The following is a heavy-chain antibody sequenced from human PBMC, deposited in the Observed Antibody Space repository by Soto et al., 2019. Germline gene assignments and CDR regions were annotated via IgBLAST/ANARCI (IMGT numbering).Heavy chain of an antibody. J-gene: IGHJ4*02. Sequence: EVQLVESGGGLVQPGGSLRLSCSASGFTFSSYAMHWVRQAPGTGLEYVSAISSNGGSTYYADSVKGRFTISRDNSKNTLYLQMSSLRAEDTAVYYCVKVSLRYFDWLPYWGQGTLFTVSS. CDR1: GFTFSSYA. CDR2: ISSNGGST. D-gene: IGHD3-9*01. V-gene: IGHV3-64D*06. CDR3: VKVSLRYFDWLPY.